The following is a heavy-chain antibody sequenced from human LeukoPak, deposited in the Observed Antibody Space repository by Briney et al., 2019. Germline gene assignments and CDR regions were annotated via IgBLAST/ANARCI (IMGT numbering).Heavy chain of an antibody. V-gene: IGHV1-69*04. D-gene: IGHD2-2*01. CDR3: ARGRVVPAAKHYYYGMDV. J-gene: IGHJ6*02. Sequence: GASVTVSCKASGGTFSSYAISWVRQAPGQGLEWMGRIIPILGIANYAQKFQGRVTITADKSTSTAYMELSSLRSEDTAVYYCARGRVVPAAKHYYYGMDVWGQGTTVTVSS. CDR1: GGTFSSYA. CDR2: IIPILGIA.